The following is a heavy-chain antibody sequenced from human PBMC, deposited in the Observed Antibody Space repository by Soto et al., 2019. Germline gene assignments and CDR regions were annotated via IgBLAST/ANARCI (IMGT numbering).Heavy chain of an antibody. J-gene: IGHJ4*02. Sequence: GGSLRLSCAGSGFTLSDRYIDWVRQAPGKGLEWVGRSRDKPQGYSTTYAASVKGRFTTSRDESKNSAYLQMNSLKTEDTAVYYCVRATFFSDSSGYTRCLDYWGQGTLVTVSS. CDR2: SRDKPQGYST. CDR3: VRATFFSDSSGYTRCLDY. CDR1: GFTLSDRY. D-gene: IGHD3-22*01. V-gene: IGHV3-72*01.